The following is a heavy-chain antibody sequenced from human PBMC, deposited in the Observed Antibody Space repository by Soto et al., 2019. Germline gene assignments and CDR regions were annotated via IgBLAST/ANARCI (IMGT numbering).Heavy chain of an antibody. CDR1: GGTFSTSA. V-gene: IGHV1-69*12. CDR2: IMPVFATP. Sequence: QVQLVQSGAEVKKPGSSVKVSCKASGGTFSTSAISWVRQAPGQGLEWVGGIMPVFATPDYAQKFQGRVTISADESTTTANLELTSLRTDDTAVYYCARDKDRQQLGGNYYYILDVWGQGTEIIVSS. J-gene: IGHJ6*02. D-gene: IGHD3-3*02. CDR3: ARDKDRQQLGGNYYYILDV.